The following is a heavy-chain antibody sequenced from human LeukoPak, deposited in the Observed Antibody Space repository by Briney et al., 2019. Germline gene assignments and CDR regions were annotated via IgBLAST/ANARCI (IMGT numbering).Heavy chain of an antibody. V-gene: IGHV4-4*07. D-gene: IGHD3-22*01. CDR3: VRGDYYDSSGYALDY. CDR1: GGSVSGYC. CDR2: VYVSGTH. Sequence: SETLSLTCTVSGGSVSGYCWSWIRQAAGKGLEWIGRVYVSGTHYYNPSLMNRVTMSVDTSKNQFSLMLRFVTAAVTAVYYCVRGDYYDSSGYALDYWGQGALVTVSS. J-gene: IGHJ4*02.